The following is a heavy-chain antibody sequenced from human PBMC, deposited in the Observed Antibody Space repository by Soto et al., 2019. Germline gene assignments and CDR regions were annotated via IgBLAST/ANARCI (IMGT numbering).Heavy chain of an antibody. CDR1: GYTFTSYY. J-gene: IGHJ4*02. Sequence: ASVKVSCKASGYTFTSYYMHWVRQAPGQGLEWMGIINPSGGSTSYAQKFQGRVTMTRDTSTSTVYMELSSLRSEDTAVYYCARVSGYCSGGSCSGFDYWGQGTLVTVSS. V-gene: IGHV1-46*03. CDR3: ARVSGYCSGGSCSGFDY. CDR2: INPSGGST. D-gene: IGHD2-15*01.